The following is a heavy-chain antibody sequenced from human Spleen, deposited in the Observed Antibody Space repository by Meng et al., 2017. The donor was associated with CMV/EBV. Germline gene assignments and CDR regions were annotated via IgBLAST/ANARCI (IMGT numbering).Heavy chain of an antibody. J-gene: IGHJ4*02. D-gene: IGHD5-12*01. Sequence: SETLSLTCFVSGGSISSSYYYWGWIRQPPGKELEWIGSFYYTGTTFYNPSLKSRVTISVDASKNQFSLKLTSVTAADTAVYYCARGSWVYSDDDETTGLDYWGPGTLVTVSS. CDR1: GGSISSSYYY. CDR3: ARGSWVYSDDDETTGLDY. V-gene: IGHV4-39*07. CDR2: FYYTGTT.